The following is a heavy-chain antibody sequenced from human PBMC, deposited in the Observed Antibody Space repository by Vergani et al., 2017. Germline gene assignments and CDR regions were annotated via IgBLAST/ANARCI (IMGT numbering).Heavy chain of an antibody. CDR1: GFTFSSYA. CDR3: ASAPLRFLEAPYYYYMDV. Sequence: QVQLVESGGGVVQPGRSLRLSCAASGFTFSSYAMHWVRQAPGKGLEWVAVISYDGSNKYYADSVKGRFTISRDNSKNTLYLQMNSLRAEDTAVYYCASAPLRFLEAPYYYYMDVWGKGTTVTVSS. J-gene: IGHJ6*03. D-gene: IGHD3-3*01. V-gene: IGHV3-30*01. CDR2: ISYDGSNK.